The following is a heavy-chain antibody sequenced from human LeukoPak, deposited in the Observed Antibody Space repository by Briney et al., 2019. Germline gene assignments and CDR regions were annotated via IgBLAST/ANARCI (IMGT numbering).Heavy chain of an antibody. Sequence: GGSLRLSCAASGFTFSDYYMSWIRQAPGKGLEWVSYISSSGTTIYYADSVQGRFTISRDNAKNSLYLQMNSLRAEDTAVYYCARWGKPNYYYYMDVWGKGTTVTISS. CDR3: ARWGKPNYYYYMDV. D-gene: IGHD3-16*01. CDR1: GFTFSDYY. V-gene: IGHV3-11*01. J-gene: IGHJ6*03. CDR2: ISSSGTTI.